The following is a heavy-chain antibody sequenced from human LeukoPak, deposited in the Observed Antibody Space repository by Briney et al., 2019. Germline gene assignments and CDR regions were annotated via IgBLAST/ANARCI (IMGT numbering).Heavy chain of an antibody. CDR1: GFTFSSYE. Sequence: GGSLRLSCAASGFTFSSYEMNWVRQAPGKGLEWVSSISSSSSYIYYADSVKGRFTISRDNAKNSLYLQMNSLRVEDTAVYYCAREGGDCSSTSCYSLDYWGQGTLVTVSS. D-gene: IGHD2-2*02. J-gene: IGHJ4*02. CDR3: AREGGDCSSTSCYSLDY. CDR2: ISSSSSYI. V-gene: IGHV3-21*01.